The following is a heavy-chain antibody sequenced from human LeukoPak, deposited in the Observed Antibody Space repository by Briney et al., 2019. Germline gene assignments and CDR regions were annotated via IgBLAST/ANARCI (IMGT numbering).Heavy chain of an antibody. J-gene: IGHJ4*02. CDR1: GGSISSNSYY. CDR3: ARQTGSGLFILP. V-gene: IGHV4-39*01. D-gene: IGHD3/OR15-3a*01. CDR2: IYYSGST. Sequence: SETLSLTCTVSGGSISSNSYYWGWIRQPPGKGLERIGSIYYSGSTYYNPSFKSRVTIPVDTSKNQFSLRLTSVTAADTAVYYCARQTGSGLFILPGGQGTLVTVSS.